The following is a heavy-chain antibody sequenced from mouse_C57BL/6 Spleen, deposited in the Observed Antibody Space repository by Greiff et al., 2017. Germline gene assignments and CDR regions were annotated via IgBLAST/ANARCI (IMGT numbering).Heavy chain of an antibody. CDR1: GFTFTDYY. J-gene: IGHJ4*01. Sequence: EVMLVESGGGLVQPGGSLSLSCAASGFTFTDYYMSWVRQPPGKALEWLGFIRNKANGYTTEYSASVKGRFTISRDNSQSILYLQMNALRAEDSATYYCARYNDGGRGAMDYWGQGTSVTVSS. V-gene: IGHV7-3*01. CDR3: ARYNDGGRGAMDY. CDR2: IRNKANGYTT. D-gene: IGHD1-1*02.